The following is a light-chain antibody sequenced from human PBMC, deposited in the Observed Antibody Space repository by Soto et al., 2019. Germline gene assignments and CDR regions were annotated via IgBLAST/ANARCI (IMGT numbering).Light chain of an antibody. Sequence: IQLTQSPSSLSASVGDRVTITCRASQDIAIYLAWYQQKPGEAPKLLIYAASTLYGGVPSRFSGSGSGTDFALTITSLQAEDFAVYYCQQYDNWPPGITFGQGTRLEIK. J-gene: IGKJ5*01. V-gene: IGKV1-9*01. CDR2: AAS. CDR3: QQYDNWPPGIT. CDR1: QDIAIY.